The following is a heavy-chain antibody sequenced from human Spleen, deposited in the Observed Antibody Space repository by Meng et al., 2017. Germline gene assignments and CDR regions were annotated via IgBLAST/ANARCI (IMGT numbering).Heavy chain of an antibody. V-gene: IGHV4-39*07. Sequence: QRRRQESAPGLVKPSETLSLTCTVSGGSSSSGLHYWGWIRQPPGKGLEWIGTIYYDGSTDYNPSLKSRVTISIDTSKNQFSLKLNSMTAADTAVYYCVRVYGYSYGYLDYWGQGTLVTVSS. CDR1: GGSSSSGLHY. CDR2: IYYDGST. J-gene: IGHJ4*02. CDR3: VRVYGYSYGYLDY. D-gene: IGHD5-12*01.